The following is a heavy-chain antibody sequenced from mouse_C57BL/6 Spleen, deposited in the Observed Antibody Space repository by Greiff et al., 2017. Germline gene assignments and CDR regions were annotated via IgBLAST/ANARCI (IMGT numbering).Heavy chain of an antibody. CDR1: GYTFTSYW. CDR3: ARGDYYGSRDWCAY. CDR2: IDPSDSET. V-gene: IGHV1-52*01. J-gene: IGHJ3*01. Sequence: QVQLQQPGAELVRPGSSVKLSCKASGYTFTSYWMHWVKQRPIQGLEWIGNIDPSDSETHYNQKFKDKATLTVDKSSSTAYMQLSSLTSEDSAVYYCARGDYYGSRDWCAYWGQGTLVTVSA. D-gene: IGHD1-1*01.